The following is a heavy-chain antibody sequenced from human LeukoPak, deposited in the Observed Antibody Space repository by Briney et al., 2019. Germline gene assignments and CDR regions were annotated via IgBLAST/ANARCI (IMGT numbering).Heavy chain of an antibody. Sequence: SETLSLTCRVSGASVSNYYWSWIRQSPGKGLEWIGFFHYSGSSNYNPSLDSRVTTSIDTSMNQLSLTLVSVTAADTAVYFCARHHDGGPKLRLDFWGLGVLVTVSS. V-gene: IGHV4-59*08. D-gene: IGHD2-15*01. J-gene: IGHJ4*02. CDR2: FHYSGSS. CDR1: GASVSNYY. CDR3: ARHHDGGPKLRLDF.